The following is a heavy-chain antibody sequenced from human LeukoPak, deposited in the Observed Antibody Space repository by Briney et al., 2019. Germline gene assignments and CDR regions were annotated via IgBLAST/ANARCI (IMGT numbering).Heavy chain of an antibody. Sequence: PGGSLRLSCAASGFTFSSYAMSWVRQAPGKGLEWVSAISGGGGTTYYADSVKGRFTISRDNSKSTLYLQMNSLRAEDTAVYYCAKAEWGSDAFDIWGQGTMVTVSS. J-gene: IGHJ3*02. CDR3: AKAEWGSDAFDI. V-gene: IGHV3-23*01. CDR1: GFTFSSYA. D-gene: IGHD1-26*01. CDR2: ISGGGGTT.